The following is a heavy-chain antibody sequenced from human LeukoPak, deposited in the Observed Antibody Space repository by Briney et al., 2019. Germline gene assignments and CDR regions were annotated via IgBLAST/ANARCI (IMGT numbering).Heavy chain of an antibody. CDR1: GYTFTGYY. J-gene: IGHJ6*02. V-gene: IGHV1-2*02. CDR3: ARNGAVAGKYYYYGMDV. CDR2: INPNSGGT. D-gene: IGHD6-19*01. Sequence: ASVKVSCKASGYTFTGYYMHWVRQAPGQGLEWMGWINPNSGGTNYAQKFQGRVTMTRNTSISTAYMELSSLRSEDTAVYYCARNGAVAGKYYYYGMDVWGQGTTVTVSS.